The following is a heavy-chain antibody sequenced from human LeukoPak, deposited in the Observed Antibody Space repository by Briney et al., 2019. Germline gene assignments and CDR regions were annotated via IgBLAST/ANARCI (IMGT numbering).Heavy chain of an antibody. CDR2: ISSSGSTI. J-gene: IGHJ4*02. CDR1: GFTFITYA. Sequence: GGSLRLSCAASGFTFITYAMSWVRQAPGKGLEWVSYISSSGSTIYYADSVKGRFTISRDNSKNTLYLQMNSLRAEDTAVYYCAKEYDYVWGSYRPTHFDYWGQGTLVTVSS. V-gene: IGHV3-23*01. CDR3: AKEYDYVWGSYRPTHFDY. D-gene: IGHD3-16*02.